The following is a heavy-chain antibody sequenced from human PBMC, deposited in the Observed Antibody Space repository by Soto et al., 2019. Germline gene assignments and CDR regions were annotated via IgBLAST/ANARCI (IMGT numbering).Heavy chain of an antibody. CDR1: GFIFSNFG. CDR2: IWYDGSNE. CDR3: ARDDIPGVAVSTYGMDV. D-gene: IGHD6-19*01. Sequence: GGALRVSSSASGFIFSNFGMHWVRQAPGKGLEWVAVIWYDGSNEHYADSVKGRFTISKDNSKNTLYLQMNSLRAEDTAMYYCARDDIPGVAVSTYGMDVWGQGTTVTVSS. V-gene: IGHV3-33*01. J-gene: IGHJ6*02.